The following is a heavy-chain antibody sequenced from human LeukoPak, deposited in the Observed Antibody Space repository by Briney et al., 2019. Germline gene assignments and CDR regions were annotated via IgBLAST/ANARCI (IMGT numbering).Heavy chain of an antibody. CDR1: GGSFSGYY. CDR3: ARGYYGSGSYYSYYYYYYMDV. CDR2: INHRGST. Sequence: PSETLSLTCAVYGGSFSGYYWSWIRQPPGKGLEWIGEINHRGSTNYNPSLKSRVTISVDTSKNQFSLKLSSVTAADTAVYYCARGYYGSGSYYSYYYYYYMDVWGKGTTVTISS. D-gene: IGHD3-10*01. J-gene: IGHJ6*03. V-gene: IGHV4-34*01.